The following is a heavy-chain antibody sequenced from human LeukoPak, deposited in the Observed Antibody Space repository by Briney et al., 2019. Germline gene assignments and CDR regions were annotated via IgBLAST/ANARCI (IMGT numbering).Heavy chain of an antibody. CDR3: AKAISGSNAVADY. D-gene: IGHD1-26*01. Sequence: PGESLRLSCAASGFTFSSYAMTWVRQAPGKGLEWVSSISGSGDNTYYADSVKGRFTISRDNSKNTLYLQMNNLRAEDTAVYYCAKAISGSNAVADYWGQGTLVTVSS. V-gene: IGHV3-23*01. CDR1: GFTFSSYA. J-gene: IGHJ4*02. CDR2: ISGSGDNT.